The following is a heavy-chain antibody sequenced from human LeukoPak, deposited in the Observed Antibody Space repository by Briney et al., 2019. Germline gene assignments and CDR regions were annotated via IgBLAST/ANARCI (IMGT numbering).Heavy chain of an antibody. CDR2: IIPISGTT. V-gene: IGHV1-69*13. J-gene: IGHJ4*02. D-gene: IGHD3-22*01. CDR3: ARGNDRSGYYYSRFDF. CDR1: GGTFRSYG. Sequence: SVTVSCKASGGTFRSYGINWVRQAPGQGLEWMGGIIPISGTTNYAQKFHGRVTIIADESTSTAHMELSSLRFEDTAIYYCARGNDRSGYYYSRFDFWGQGTLVTVSS.